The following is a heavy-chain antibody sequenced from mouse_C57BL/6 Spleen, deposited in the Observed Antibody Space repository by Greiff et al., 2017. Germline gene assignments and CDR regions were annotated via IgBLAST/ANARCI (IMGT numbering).Heavy chain of an antibody. CDR2: ISYDGSN. V-gene: IGHV3-6*01. D-gene: IGHD2-3*01. Sequence: EVQLLESGPGLVKPSQSLSLTCSVTGYSITSGYYWNWIRQFPGNKLEWMGYISYDGSNNYNPSLKNRISITRDTSKNQFFLKLNSVTTEDTATYYCAREEDGLFAYWGQGTLVTVSA. CDR1: GYSITSGYY. J-gene: IGHJ3*01. CDR3: AREEDGLFAY.